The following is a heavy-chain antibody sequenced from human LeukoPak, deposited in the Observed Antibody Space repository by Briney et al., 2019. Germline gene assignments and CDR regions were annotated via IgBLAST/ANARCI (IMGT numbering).Heavy chain of an antibody. Sequence: ASVRVSCKASGYTFTSYGISWVRQAPGQGLEWMGWISAYNGNTNYAQKLQGRVTMTTDTSTSTAYMELRSLRSDDTAVYSCARLYYYDSSGYSYYFDYWGQGTLVTVSS. V-gene: IGHV1-18*01. CDR3: ARLYYYDSSGYSYYFDY. D-gene: IGHD3-22*01. CDR1: GYTFTSYG. J-gene: IGHJ4*02. CDR2: ISAYNGNT.